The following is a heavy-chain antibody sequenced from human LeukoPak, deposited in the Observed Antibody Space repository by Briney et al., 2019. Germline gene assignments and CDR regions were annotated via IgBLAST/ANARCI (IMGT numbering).Heavy chain of an antibody. V-gene: IGHV4-39*07. CDR1: GGSISSSSYY. J-gene: IGHJ4*02. D-gene: IGHD4-17*01. CDR2: IYYSGST. Sequence: SETLSLTCTVSGGSISSSSYYWGWIRQPPGKGLEWIGSIYYSGSTYYNPSLKSRVTISVDTSKNQFSLKLSSVTAADTAVYYCAGHEDYGDYVHYFDYWGQGTLVTVSS. CDR3: AGHEDYGDYVHYFDY.